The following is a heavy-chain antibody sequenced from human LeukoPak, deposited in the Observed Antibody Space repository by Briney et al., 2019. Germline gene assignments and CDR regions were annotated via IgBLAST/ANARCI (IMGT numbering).Heavy chain of an antibody. Sequence: SETLSLPCGVCGYSISNGYYLVSIRQPPGRGLDWIGSFYHSDSAYYNTSLRSRVSMSVATSKNQFSLTLSFVTAADTAVYYCARQHDSYYYYYIDVWGSGTKVTVSS. CDR3: ARQHDSYYYYYIDV. CDR2: FYHSDSA. J-gene: IGHJ6*03. CDR1: GYSISNGYY. V-gene: IGHV4-38-2*01.